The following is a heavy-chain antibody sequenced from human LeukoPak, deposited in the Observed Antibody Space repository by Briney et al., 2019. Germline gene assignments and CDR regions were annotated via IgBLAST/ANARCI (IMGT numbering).Heavy chain of an antibody. Sequence: SETLSLTCTVSGGSISSYYWSWIRQPPGKGLEWIGYIYYSGSTNYNPSLKSRVTISVDTSKNQLSLKLSSVTAADTAVYYCARHPSIVGATIHSSDYWGQGTLVTVSS. CDR1: GGSISSYY. J-gene: IGHJ4*02. D-gene: IGHD1-26*01. V-gene: IGHV4-59*08. CDR3: ARHPSIVGATIHSSDY. CDR2: IYYSGST.